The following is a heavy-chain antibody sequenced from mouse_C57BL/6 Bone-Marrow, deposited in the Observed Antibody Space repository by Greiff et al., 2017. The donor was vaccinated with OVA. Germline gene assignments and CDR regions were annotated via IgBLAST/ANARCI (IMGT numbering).Heavy chain of an antibody. Sequence: EVKLMASGGGLVKPGGSLKLSCAASGFTFSSYAMSWVRQTPEKRLEWVATISDGGSYTYYPDNVKGRFTSSRDNAKNNLYLQMSHLKSEDTAMYYCARDRVTSSVDYWGQGTTLTVSS. CDR3: ARDRVTSSVDY. CDR1: GFTFSSYA. V-gene: IGHV5-4*01. D-gene: IGHD3-1*01. J-gene: IGHJ2*01. CDR2: ISDGGSYT.